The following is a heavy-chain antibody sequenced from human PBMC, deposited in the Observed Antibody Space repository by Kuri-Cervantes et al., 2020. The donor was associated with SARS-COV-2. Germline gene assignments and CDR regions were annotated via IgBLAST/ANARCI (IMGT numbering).Heavy chain of an antibody. Sequence: YWIGWVRQMPGKGLEWIGYIYYSGSTYYNPSLKSRVTISVDTSKNQFSLKLSSVTAADTAVYYCARGNGGRDAFDIWGQGTMVTVSS. CDR3: ARGNGGRDAFDI. CDR2: IYYSGST. V-gene: IGHV4-30-4*08. J-gene: IGHJ3*02. D-gene: IGHD2-8*01. CDR1: Y.